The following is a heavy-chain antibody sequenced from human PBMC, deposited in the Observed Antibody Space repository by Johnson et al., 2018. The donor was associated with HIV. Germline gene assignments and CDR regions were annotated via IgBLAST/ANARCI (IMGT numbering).Heavy chain of an antibody. CDR2: ISYDGSDK. V-gene: IGHV3-30*04. J-gene: IGHJ3*01. CDR3: TKNREPANYDAFDV. Sequence: QVQLVESGGGVVQPGRSLRLSCAASGFTFSSYAMHWVRQAPGKGLEWVAVISYDGSDKYYADSVKGRFTISRDNSKNTLYLQMSSLTAEDTAVYYCTKNREPANYDAFDVWGQGTMATVSS. D-gene: IGHD1-26*01. CDR1: GFTFSSYA.